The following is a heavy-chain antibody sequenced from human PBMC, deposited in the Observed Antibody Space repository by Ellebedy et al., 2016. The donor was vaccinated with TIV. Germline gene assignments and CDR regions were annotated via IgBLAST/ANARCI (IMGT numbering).Heavy chain of an antibody. CDR3: ARIGYSAAEFDF. J-gene: IGHJ4*02. D-gene: IGHD1-26*01. CDR2: IKSTSDGGTA. V-gene: IGHV3-15*01. Sequence: PGGSLRLSCAASGFTFSNAWVSWVRQAPGKGLEWVGRIKSTSDGGTADYAAPVKGRFTISRDDSKNSLYLQMNTLKTEDTAIYYCARIGYSAAEFDFWGQGTLVTVSS. CDR1: GFTFSNAW.